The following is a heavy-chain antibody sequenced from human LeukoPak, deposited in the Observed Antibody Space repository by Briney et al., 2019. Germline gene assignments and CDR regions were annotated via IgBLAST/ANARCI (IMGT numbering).Heavy chain of an antibody. D-gene: IGHD3-10*02. CDR2: ISSRSTTI. CDR3: AELGITMIGGV. J-gene: IGHJ6*04. CDR1: GFTFSSYS. V-gene: IGHV3-48*04. Sequence: PGGSLRLSCAASGFTFSSYSMNWVRQAPGKGLEWVSYISSRSTTISHADLVKGRFTISRDNAKNSLYLQMNSLRAEDTAVYYCAELGITMIGGVWGKGTTVTISS.